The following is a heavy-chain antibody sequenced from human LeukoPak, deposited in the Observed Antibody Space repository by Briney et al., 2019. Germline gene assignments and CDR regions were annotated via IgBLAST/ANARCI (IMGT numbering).Heavy chain of an antibody. CDR2: MNTNSGNT. Sequence: ASVKVSCKASGYTFTSYDINWVRQATGQGREWMGWMNTNSGNTGYAQKFQGRVTTTRNTSISTAYMELSRLRSEDTAVYYCARGFCSGGRCYSGYWGQGTLVTVSS. CDR3: ARGFCSGGRCYSGY. D-gene: IGHD2-15*01. V-gene: IGHV1-8*01. CDR1: GYTFTSYD. J-gene: IGHJ4*02.